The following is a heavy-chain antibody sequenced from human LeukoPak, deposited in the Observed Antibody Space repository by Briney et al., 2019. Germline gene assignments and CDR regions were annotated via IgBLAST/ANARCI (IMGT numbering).Heavy chain of an antibody. Sequence: PSETLSLTCTVSGGSISSRPYYWGWVRQPPGKGLEWIGTISYGGTTYYSPSLKSRVTISLDTSKNQFSLKLSSVTAADTAIYYCARDFSSSSTVYYYYYMDVWGKGTTVTVSS. CDR3: ARDFSSSSTVYYYYYMDV. CDR2: ISYGGTT. CDR1: GGSISSRPYY. J-gene: IGHJ6*03. V-gene: IGHV4-39*07. D-gene: IGHD6-6*01.